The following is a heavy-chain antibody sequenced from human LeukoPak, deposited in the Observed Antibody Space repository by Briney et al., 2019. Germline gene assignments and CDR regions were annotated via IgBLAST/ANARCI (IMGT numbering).Heavy chain of an antibody. Sequence: ASVKVSCKASGYTFTSYGISWVRQAPGQGLEWMGWISAYNGNTNYAQKLQGRVTMTTDTSTSTAYMELRSLRSDDTAVYYCARDQAGAKRNPKYRLPPSFDYWGQGTLVTVSS. J-gene: IGHJ4*02. CDR1: GYTFTSYG. V-gene: IGHV1-18*01. D-gene: IGHD2-2*01. CDR3: ARDQAGAKRNPKYRLPPSFDY. CDR2: ISAYNGNT.